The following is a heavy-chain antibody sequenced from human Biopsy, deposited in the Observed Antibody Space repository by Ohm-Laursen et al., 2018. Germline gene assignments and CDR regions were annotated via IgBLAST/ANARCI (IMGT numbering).Heavy chain of an antibody. CDR3: GRAVRNQLLTDP. J-gene: IGHJ5*02. V-gene: IGHV1-8*01. CDR2: LNPVSGNS. CDR1: GYTFTSYD. Sequence: GASVKVSCKASGYTFTSYDITWVQQASGQGPEWIGWLNPVSGNSSFGQKFRGRVTVTSDTSISTAYMELSGLTSDDTATYYCGRAVRNQLLTDPWGQGTLVTVTS. D-gene: IGHD1-7*01.